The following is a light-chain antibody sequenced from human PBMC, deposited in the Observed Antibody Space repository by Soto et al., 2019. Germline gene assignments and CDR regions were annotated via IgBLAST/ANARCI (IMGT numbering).Light chain of an antibody. J-gene: IGKJ2*01. CDR1: QSIATY. CDR2: AAS. V-gene: IGKV1-39*01. CDR3: QQSYSVPPT. Sequence: DIQMTQSPSALSASVGDRLTITCRASQSIATYLNWYQYKPGKAPKLLIYAASSLQSGVPSRFSGSGSGTYVTLTINSLQPEDFATYYCQQSYSVPPTFGQGTKLEIK.